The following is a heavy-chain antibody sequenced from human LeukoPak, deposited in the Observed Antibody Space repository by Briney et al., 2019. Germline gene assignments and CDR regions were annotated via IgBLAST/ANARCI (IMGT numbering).Heavy chain of an antibody. Sequence: GASAKVSCKASGYTFTSYDINWVRQATGQGLEWMGWMNPNSGNTGYAQKFQGRVTITRNTSISTAYMELSSLRSEDTAVYYCARGRSGRITIFGVVNYYFDYWGQGTLVTVSS. CDR1: GYTFTSYD. D-gene: IGHD3-3*01. V-gene: IGHV1-8*03. J-gene: IGHJ4*02. CDR2: MNPNSGNT. CDR3: ARGRSGRITIFGVVNYYFDY.